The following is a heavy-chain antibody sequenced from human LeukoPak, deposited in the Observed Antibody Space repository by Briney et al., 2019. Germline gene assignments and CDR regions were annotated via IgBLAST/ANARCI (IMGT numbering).Heavy chain of an antibody. V-gene: IGHV3-53*01. CDR1: GFTISSNY. J-gene: IGHJ4*02. Sequence: GGSLRLSCAASGFTISSNYMSWVRQAPGKGLEWVSVIYSGGSTYYADSVKGRFTISRDNSKNTLYLQMNSLRAEDTAVYYCARDSGDHIFDYWGQGALVTVSS. CDR3: ARDSGDHIFDY. D-gene: IGHD3-10*01. CDR2: IYSGGST.